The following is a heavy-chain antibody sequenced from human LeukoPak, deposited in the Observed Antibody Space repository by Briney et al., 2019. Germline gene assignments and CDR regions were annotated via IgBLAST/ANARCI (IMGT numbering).Heavy chain of an antibody. Sequence: AGGSLRLSCAASGFTFNDYAMHWVRQVPGKGLEWVSGIKWTSGNIGYADSVKGRFTISRDNSKNTLYLQVNSLRAEDTAVYYCAKGGKWDVTPFDYWGQGTLVTVSS. CDR1: GFTFNDYA. J-gene: IGHJ4*02. CDR3: AKGGKWDVTPFDY. CDR2: IKWTSGNI. D-gene: IGHD1-26*01. V-gene: IGHV3-9*01.